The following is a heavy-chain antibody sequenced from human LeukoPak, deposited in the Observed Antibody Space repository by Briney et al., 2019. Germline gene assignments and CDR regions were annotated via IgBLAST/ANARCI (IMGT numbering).Heavy chain of an antibody. CDR3: ARNERLTPYDAFDI. CDR1: GGTFSSYA. V-gene: IGHV1-69*05. J-gene: IGHJ3*02. D-gene: IGHD1-1*01. Sequence: SVKVSCKASGGTFSSYAISWVRQAPGQGLEWMGRIIPIFGTANYAQKFQGRVTITTDESTSTAYRELSSLRSEDTAVYYCARNERLTPYDAFDIWGQGTMVTVSS. CDR2: IIPIFGTA.